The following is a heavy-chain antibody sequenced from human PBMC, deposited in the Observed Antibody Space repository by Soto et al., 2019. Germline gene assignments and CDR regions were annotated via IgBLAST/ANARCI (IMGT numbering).Heavy chain of an antibody. Sequence: QLQLQESGSGLVKPSQTLFLTCAVSGGSISSGGYSWSWIRQPPGKGLEWIGYIYHSGSTYYNPSINSLDTISVHRSKNQISLKRTYVTAADTAVYYWARKRRNYRHDAFDIWGQGTMVTVSS. V-gene: IGHV4-30-2*01. CDR3: ARKRRNYRHDAFDI. J-gene: IGHJ3*02. CDR2: IYHSGST. CDR1: GGSISSGGYS. D-gene: IGHD3-16*02.